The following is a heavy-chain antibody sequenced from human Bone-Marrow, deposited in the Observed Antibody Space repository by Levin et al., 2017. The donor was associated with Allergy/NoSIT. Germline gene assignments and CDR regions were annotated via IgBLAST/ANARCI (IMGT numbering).Heavy chain of an antibody. Sequence: GESLEISCAASGFIFSSYWMSWVRQAPGKGLEWVANIKQDGSEKYYVDSVKGRFTISRDNAKNSLYLQMNSLRAEDTAVYYCAGARVGGGQRLTTWFDPWGQGTLVTVSS. D-gene: IGHD1-1*01. CDR3: AGARVGGGQRLTTWFDP. J-gene: IGHJ5*02. V-gene: IGHV3-7*01. CDR1: GFIFSSYW. CDR2: IKQDGSEK.